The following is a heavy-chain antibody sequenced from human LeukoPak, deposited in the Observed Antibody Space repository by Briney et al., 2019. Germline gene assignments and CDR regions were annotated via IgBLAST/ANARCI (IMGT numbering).Heavy chain of an antibody. J-gene: IGHJ4*02. D-gene: IGHD6-19*01. CDR1: GYTFTGYY. Sequence: GASVKVSCKASGYTFTGYYMHRVRQAPGQGLEWMGWMNPNSGNTGYAQKFQGRVTMTRNTSISTAYMELSSLRSEDTAVYYCARVGVAVANFDHWGQGTLVTVSS. CDR3: ARVGVAVANFDH. V-gene: IGHV1-8*02. CDR2: MNPNSGNT.